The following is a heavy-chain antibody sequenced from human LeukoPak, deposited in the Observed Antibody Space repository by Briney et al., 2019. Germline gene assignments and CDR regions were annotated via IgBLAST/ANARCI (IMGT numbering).Heavy chain of an antibody. Sequence: GGSLRLSCAASGFSVSLYGMHWVRQAPGKGLEWVAFLRSDTNSEHYAASVKGRFAISRDTSKDTLNLQMRSLRVEDTALYYCARGLRQAGLAPLEFWGQGTQVIVFS. CDR1: GFSVSLYG. CDR3: ARGLRQAGLAPLEF. CDR2: LRSDTNSE. D-gene: IGHD3-10*01. V-gene: IGHV3-30*02. J-gene: IGHJ4*02.